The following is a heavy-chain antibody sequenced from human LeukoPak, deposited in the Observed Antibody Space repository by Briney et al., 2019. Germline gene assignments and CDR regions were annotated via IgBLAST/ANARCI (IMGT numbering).Heavy chain of an antibody. V-gene: IGHV4-59*01. Sequence: PSGTLSLTCTVSGDSIGSNYWSWIRQPPGKGLEWIGYIYYGGITNYNPSLKSRVTISLDTSKNQFSLRLTSVTAADTAIYYCARPSPEYYYGMDVWGQGTTVTVSS. CDR1: GDSIGSNY. CDR3: ARPSPEYYYGMDV. CDR2: IYYGGIT. D-gene: IGHD1-14*01. J-gene: IGHJ6*02.